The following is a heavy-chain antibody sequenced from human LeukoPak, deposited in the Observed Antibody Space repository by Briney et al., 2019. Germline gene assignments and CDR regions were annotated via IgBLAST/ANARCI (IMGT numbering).Heavy chain of an antibody. CDR2: FDPEGGET. D-gene: IGHD1-7*01. CDR3: ATGPYNWNSANWFDP. V-gene: IGHV1-24*01. CDR1: GYTLTELS. J-gene: IGHJ5*02. Sequence: ASVKVSCKVSGYTLTELSMHWVRQAPGKGLEWMGGFDPEGGETIYAQKFQGRVTMTEDTSTDTAYMELSSLRSEDTAVYYCATGPYNWNSANWFDPWGQGTLVTVSS.